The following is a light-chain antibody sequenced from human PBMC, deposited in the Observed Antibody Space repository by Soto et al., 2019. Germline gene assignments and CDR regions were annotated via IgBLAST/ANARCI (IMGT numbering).Light chain of an antibody. CDR2: DAY. CDR3: QQRHMWHIT. J-gene: IGKJ5*01. V-gene: IGKV3-11*01. CDR1: QSFRGL. Sequence: EIVLKQSPSTLSLSPGERATLSCSASQSFRGLLAWYQQKPGQAPRLLIYDAYNRATGIPPRFSGSGSGTHLTLTISSLEPEESAVYYCQQRHMWHITFGQGTRLEIK.